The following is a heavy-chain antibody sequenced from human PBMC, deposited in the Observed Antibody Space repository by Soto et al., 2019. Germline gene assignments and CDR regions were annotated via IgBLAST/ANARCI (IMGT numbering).Heavy chain of an antibody. V-gene: IGHV1-69*13. Sequence: SVKVSCKASGGTFSSYAISWVRQAPGQGLEWMGGIIPIFGTANYAQKFQGRVTITADASTSTAYMELRSLRSDDTAVYYCARVGFYGMDVWGQGTTVTVSS. J-gene: IGHJ6*02. CDR2: IIPIFGTA. CDR1: GGTFSSYA. CDR3: ARVGFYGMDV.